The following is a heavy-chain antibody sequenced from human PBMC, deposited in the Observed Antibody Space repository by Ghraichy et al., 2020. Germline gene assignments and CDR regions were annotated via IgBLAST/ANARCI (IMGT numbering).Heavy chain of an antibody. CDR1: GGSISNYY. CDR2: VHGSGST. J-gene: IGHJ4*02. D-gene: IGHD5-18*01. CDR3: ASGTGWLQTY. Sequence: SETLSLTCTVSGGSISNYYCNWFRQPPGKGLEWIGYVHGSGSTKYHPSLESRVTVSSDMAKNEFSLSLTSMTPADAAVYYCASGTGWLQTYWGQGTLVTVSS. V-gene: IGHV4-59*01.